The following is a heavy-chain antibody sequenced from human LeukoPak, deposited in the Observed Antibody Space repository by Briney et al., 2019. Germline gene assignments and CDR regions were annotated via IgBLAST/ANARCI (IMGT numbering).Heavy chain of an antibody. CDR3: AKGKGGWAGSGYEPWIGDY. D-gene: IGHD5-12*01. CDR2: ISYDGSNK. V-gene: IGHV3-30*18. J-gene: IGHJ4*02. Sequence: GGSPKLSCAAPGFNFSSFVMHLVRPAPRKGLEWVAVISYDGSNKYYADSVKGRFPISSDNSKHTLYLQMNSLGAQDPADYYLAKGKGGWAGSGYEPWIGDYWGQGTLVTVYS. CDR1: GFNFSSFV.